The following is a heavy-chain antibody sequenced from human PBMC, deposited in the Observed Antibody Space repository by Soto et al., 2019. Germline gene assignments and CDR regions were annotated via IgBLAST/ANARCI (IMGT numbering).Heavy chain of an antibody. J-gene: IGHJ4*02. CDR3: ARVVASEPTFHFDY. CDR2: IYHSGST. V-gene: IGHV4-30-2*01. Sequence: SETLSLTCAVSGGSISSGGYSWSWIRQPPGKGLEWIGYIYHSGSTYYNPSLKSRVTISVDRSKNQFSLKLSSVTAADTAVYYCARVVASEPTFHFDYWGQGTLVTVSS. D-gene: IGHD2-15*01. CDR1: GGSISSGGYS.